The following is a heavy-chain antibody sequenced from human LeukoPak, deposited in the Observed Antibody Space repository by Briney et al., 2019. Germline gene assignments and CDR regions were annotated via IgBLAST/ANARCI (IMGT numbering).Heavy chain of an antibody. CDR2: IRSKAYGATT. D-gene: IGHD3-22*01. V-gene: IGHV3-49*04. Sequence: SGGSLRLSCTSSGFSFGDYAMSWVRQASGKGLEWVGFIRSKAYGATTEYAASVKGRFTISRDDSKSIAYLQMNSLKTEDTAVYYCTRDPYYYDSSGHEWFDPWGQGTLVTVSS. CDR1: GFSFGDYA. J-gene: IGHJ5*02. CDR3: TRDPYYYDSSGHEWFDP.